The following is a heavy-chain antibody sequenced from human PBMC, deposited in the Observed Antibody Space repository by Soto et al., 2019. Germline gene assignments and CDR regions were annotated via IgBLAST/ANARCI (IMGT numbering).Heavy chain of an antibody. CDR2: IYPGDSDT. CDR3: AAGEASSRNLAPYYLDF. J-gene: IGHJ4*02. CDR1: GYSFTSYW. Sequence: GESLKISCKGSGYSFTSYWIGWVRQMPGKGLEWMGIIYPGDSDTRYSPSFQGQVTISADKSISTAYLQWSSLKASDTAVYFCAAGEASSRNLAPYYLDFWGQGTLVTVSS. D-gene: IGHD6-13*01. V-gene: IGHV5-51*01.